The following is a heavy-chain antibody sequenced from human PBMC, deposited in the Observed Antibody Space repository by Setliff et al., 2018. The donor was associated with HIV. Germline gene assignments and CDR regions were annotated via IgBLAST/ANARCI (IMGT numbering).Heavy chain of an antibody. CDR2: IKQDGSGE. CDR1: GFTFSSYW. CDR3: HSGYDTEEQSYFDY. D-gene: IGHD5-12*01. V-gene: IGHV3-7*01. Sequence: GGSLRLSCAASGFTFSSYWMTWVRQAPGKGLEWVAHIKQDGSGEYYVDSLKDRFTISRDNAKNTLYLQMNSLRAEDTGVYYCHSGYDTEEQSYFDYWGQGTLVTVSS. J-gene: IGHJ4*02.